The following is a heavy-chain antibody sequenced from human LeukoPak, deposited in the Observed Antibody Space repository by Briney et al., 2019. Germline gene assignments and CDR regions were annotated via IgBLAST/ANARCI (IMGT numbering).Heavy chain of an antibody. CDR1: GFTFSSYA. D-gene: IGHD6-19*01. V-gene: IGHV3-23*01. J-gene: IGHJ4*02. CDR3: AKVYSSGWYGLPFGD. Sequence: GGSLRLSCAASGFTFSSYAMSWVRQAPGKGLEWVSAISGSGGSTYYADSVKGRFTISRDNSKNTLYLQMNSLRAEDTAVYYCAKVYSSGWYGLPFGDWGQGTLVTVSS. CDR2: ISGSGGST.